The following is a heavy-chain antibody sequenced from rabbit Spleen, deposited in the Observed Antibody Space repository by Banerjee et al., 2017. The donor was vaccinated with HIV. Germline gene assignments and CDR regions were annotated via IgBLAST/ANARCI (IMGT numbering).Heavy chain of an antibody. CDR2: IDAGSGGSP. Sequence: EQLVESGGGLVRPEGSLKLSCTASGFSFSNKAVMCWVRQAPGKGLQWIACIDAGSGGSPDYATWAKGRFTISKASSTTVTLQMSSLTAADTATYFCARDGISSKGYLFGLWGPGTLVTVS. D-gene: IGHD1-1*01. CDR3: ARDGISSKGYLFGL. V-gene: IGHV1S45*01. CDR1: GFSFSNKAV. J-gene: IGHJ4*01.